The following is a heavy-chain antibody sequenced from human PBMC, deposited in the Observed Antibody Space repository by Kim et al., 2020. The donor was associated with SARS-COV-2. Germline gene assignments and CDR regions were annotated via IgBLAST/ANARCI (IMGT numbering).Heavy chain of an antibody. CDR1: GFTFSSYS. V-gene: IGHV3-21*01. Sequence: GGSLRLSCAASGFTFSSYSMNWVRQAPGKGLEWVSSISSSSSYIYYADSVKGRFTISRDNAKNSLYLQMNSLRAEDTAVYYCARVGDAAAGTKNFDYWGQGTLVTVSS. J-gene: IGHJ4*02. CDR2: ISSSSSYI. D-gene: IGHD6-13*01. CDR3: ARVGDAAAGTKNFDY.